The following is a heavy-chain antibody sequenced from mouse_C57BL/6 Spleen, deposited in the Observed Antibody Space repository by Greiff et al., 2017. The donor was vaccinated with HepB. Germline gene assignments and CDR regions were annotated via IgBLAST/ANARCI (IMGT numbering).Heavy chain of an antibody. V-gene: IGHV2-2*01. D-gene: IGHD1-1*01. CDR2: IWSGGST. CDR3: ASPGEYYGSSQWYVDV. CDR1: GFSLTSYG. Sequence: VQLQQSGPGLVQPSQSLSITCTVSGFSLTSYGVHWVRQSPGKGLEWLGVIWSGGSTDYNAAFISRLSLSKDNSKSQVFFKMNSLQADDTAIYYCASPGEYYGSSQWYVDVWGTGTTVTVSS. J-gene: IGHJ1*03.